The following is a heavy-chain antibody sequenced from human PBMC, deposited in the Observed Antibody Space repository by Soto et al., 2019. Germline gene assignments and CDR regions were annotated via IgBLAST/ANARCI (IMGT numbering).Heavy chain of an antibody. CDR1: RFTFSDYG. CDR2: ISHGATRK. Sequence: GGSLRLSCAASRFTFSDYGMHWDRQAPGKGLEWVAGISHGATRKSYSDSVKGRFIISRDNSKKMLYLQLNSLRREDTAVYYCAKDRVGGSNRYQLDYWGRGTLVTVSS. J-gene: IGHJ4*02. V-gene: IGHV3-30*18. CDR3: AKDRVGGSNRYQLDY. D-gene: IGHD4-4*01.